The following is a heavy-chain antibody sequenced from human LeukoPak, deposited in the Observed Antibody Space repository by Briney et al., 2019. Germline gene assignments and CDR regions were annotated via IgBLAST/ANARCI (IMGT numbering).Heavy chain of an antibody. J-gene: IGHJ3*02. Sequence: SETLSLTCAVYGGSFSGYYWSWIRQPPGKGLEWIGEINHSGSTNYNPSLKSRVTISVDTSKNQFSLKLNSVTAADTAMYYCAGADIVVVVAATGAFDIWGQGTMVTVSS. CDR1: GGSFSGYY. CDR3: AGADIVVVVAATGAFDI. CDR2: INHSGST. D-gene: IGHD2-15*01. V-gene: IGHV4-34*01.